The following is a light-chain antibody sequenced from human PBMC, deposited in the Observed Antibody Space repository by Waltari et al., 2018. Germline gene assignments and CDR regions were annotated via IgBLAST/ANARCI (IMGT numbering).Light chain of an antibody. CDR1: QSISIY. J-gene: IGKJ2*01. V-gene: IGKV1-39*01. CDR2: GAS. Sequence: DIQMTQSPSSLSASAGDRVTITCRTSQSISIYLNWYQQKPGKAPHLLIYGASSLQSGVPSRFSGSGSGTDFTLTISSLQPEDFATYYCQQSYSTPYTVGQGTKLEIK. CDR3: QQSYSTPYT.